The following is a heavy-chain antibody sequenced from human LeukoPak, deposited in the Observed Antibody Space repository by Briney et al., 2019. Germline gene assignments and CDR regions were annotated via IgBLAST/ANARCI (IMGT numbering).Heavy chain of an antibody. J-gene: IGHJ4*02. Sequence: GGSLRLSSAASGFIVSNNYMNWVRQAPGKGLEWVSVINSGGHTDYADSVKGRFTISRDNSKNTLYLQTSSLRVEDTAVYYCAREGSSAYHFDYWGQGTLVTVSS. V-gene: IGHV3-53*01. D-gene: IGHD3-22*01. CDR2: INSGGHT. CDR3: AREGSSAYHFDY. CDR1: GFIVSNNY.